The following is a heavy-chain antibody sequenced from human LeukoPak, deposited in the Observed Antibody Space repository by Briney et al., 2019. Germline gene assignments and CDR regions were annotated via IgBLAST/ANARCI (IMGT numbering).Heavy chain of an antibody. CDR3: ATLRMDV. J-gene: IGHJ6*04. CDR1: GGSFSGYY. V-gene: IGHV4-34*01. Sequence: SETLSLTCAVYGGSFSGYYWSWIRQPPGKGLEWIGEIYHSGSTNYNPSLKSRVTISVDKSKNQFSLKLSSVTAADTAVYYCATLRMDVWGKGTTVTVSS. CDR2: IYHSGST.